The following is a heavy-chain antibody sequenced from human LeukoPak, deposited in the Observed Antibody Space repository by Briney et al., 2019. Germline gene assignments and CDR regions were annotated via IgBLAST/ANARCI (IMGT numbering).Heavy chain of an antibody. J-gene: IGHJ4*02. Sequence: SGRSPRLSCAASGFTFSSYAMHWVRQAPGKGLEWVAVISYDGSNKFYADSVKGRFTLSRDNSKNTLYLQMNSLRIEDTAVYYCGRGSVGFGELNYWGQGTLVTVSS. V-gene: IGHV3-30-3*01. CDR3: GRGSVGFGELNY. CDR2: ISYDGSNK. CDR1: GFTFSSYA. D-gene: IGHD3-10*01.